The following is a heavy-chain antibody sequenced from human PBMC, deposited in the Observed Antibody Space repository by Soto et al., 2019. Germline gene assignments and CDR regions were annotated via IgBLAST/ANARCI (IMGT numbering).Heavy chain of an antibody. D-gene: IGHD2-15*01. Sequence: SVKVSCKAFGYTFTEYFMSRRRQAPGQRLEWMGRISAILGIANYAQKFQGRVTITADKSTSTAYMELSSLRSEDTAVYYCASPDCSGGSSNCEAYDFDYWGQGTLVTVSS. V-gene: IGHV1-69*02. CDR1: GYTFTEYF. J-gene: IGHJ4*02. CDR2: ISAILGIA. CDR3: ASPDCSGGSSNCEAYDFDY.